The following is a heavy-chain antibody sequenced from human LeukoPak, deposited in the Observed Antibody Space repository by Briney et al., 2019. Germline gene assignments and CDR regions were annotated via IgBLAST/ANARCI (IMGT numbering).Heavy chain of an antibody. Sequence: SVKVSCKASGFTFTSSAVQWVRQARGQRLEWIGWIVVGSGNTNYAQKFQERVTITRDMSTSTAYMELSSLRSEDAAVYYCARDSGSGNNDYWGQGTLVTVSS. CDR1: GFTFTSSA. CDR3: ARDSGSGNNDY. CDR2: IVVGSGNT. D-gene: IGHD1-26*01. J-gene: IGHJ4*02. V-gene: IGHV1-58*01.